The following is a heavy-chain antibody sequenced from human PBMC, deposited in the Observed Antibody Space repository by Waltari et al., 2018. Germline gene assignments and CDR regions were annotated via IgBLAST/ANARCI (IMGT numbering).Heavy chain of an antibody. V-gene: IGHV1-69*01. D-gene: IGHD3-22*01. CDR2: IIPIFGTA. J-gene: IGHJ6*03. CDR3: ARDLIVVVSFQPYYYYYMDV. Sequence: QVQLVQSGAEVKKPGSSVKVSCKASGGTFSSYAISWVRQAPGQGLEWMGGIIPIFGTANYAQKFQGRVTITADESTSTAYMELSSLRSEDTAVYYCARDLIVVVSFQPYYYYYMDVWGKGTTVTVSS. CDR1: GGTFSSYA.